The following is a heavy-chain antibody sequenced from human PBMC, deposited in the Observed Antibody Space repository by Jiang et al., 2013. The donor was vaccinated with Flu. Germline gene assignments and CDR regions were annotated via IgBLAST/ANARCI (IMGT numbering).Heavy chain of an antibody. CDR2: IGWDGSNT. D-gene: IGHD3-10*01. V-gene: IGHV3-43D*04. CDR3: AKDMYYGSGSFLFDF. CDR1: GFTFEDYA. J-gene: IGHJ4*02. Sequence: VQLVESGGVVVQPGGSLRLSCAASGFTFEDYAMHWVRQSPGKGLEWVSLIGWDGSNTNYAASVKGRFTITRDNKRNALHLQMDSLRPEDTALYYCAKDMYYGSGSFLFDFWGQGTLVTVSS.